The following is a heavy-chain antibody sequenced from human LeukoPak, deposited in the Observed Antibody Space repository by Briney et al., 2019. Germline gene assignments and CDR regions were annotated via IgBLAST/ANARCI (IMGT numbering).Heavy chain of an antibody. D-gene: IGHD6-19*01. Sequence: AASVKVSCKASGYTFTGYYMHWVRQAPGQGLEWMGRINPNSGGTNYAQKFQGRVTMTRDTSISTAYMELSRLRSDDTAVYYCARVSGVAGTELDYWGQGTLVTVSS. CDR2: INPNSGGT. J-gene: IGHJ4*02. CDR3: ARVSGVAGTELDY. V-gene: IGHV1-2*06. CDR1: GYTFTGYY.